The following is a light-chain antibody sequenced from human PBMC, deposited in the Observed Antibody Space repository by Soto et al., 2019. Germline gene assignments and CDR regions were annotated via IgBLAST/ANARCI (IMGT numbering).Light chain of an antibody. CDR1: QNISPW. V-gene: IGKV1-5*01. Sequence: DIQMTQSPSTLSASVGDRVTITCRASQNISPWLAWYQQKPGKAPKLLIYDVSRLESGVPSRFSGSGSGTEFTLTINSLHPDDSATYYCQQYNTFCTFGQGTKVDIK. CDR3: QQYNTFCT. CDR2: DVS. J-gene: IGKJ1*01.